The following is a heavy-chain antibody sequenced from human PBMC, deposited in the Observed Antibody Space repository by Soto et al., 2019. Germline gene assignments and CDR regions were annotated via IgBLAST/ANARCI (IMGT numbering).Heavy chain of an antibody. V-gene: IGHV1-24*01. CDR2: FDPEDGET. CDR1: GYTLTELS. Sequence: ASVKVSCKVSGYTLTELSMHWVRQAPGKGLEWMGGFDPEDGETIYAQKFQGRVTMTEDTSTDTAYMELSSLRSEDTAVYYCATVENGVGASFPPDYWGQGTLVTVSS. CDR3: ATVENGVGASFPPDY. D-gene: IGHD2-8*01. J-gene: IGHJ4*02.